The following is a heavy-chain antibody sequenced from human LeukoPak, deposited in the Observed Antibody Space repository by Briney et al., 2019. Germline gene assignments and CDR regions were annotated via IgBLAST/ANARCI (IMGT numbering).Heavy chain of an antibody. V-gene: IGHV4-59*12. CDR1: GASMTNYY. CDR2: IYYSGNT. Sequence: SETLSLTCTVSGASMTNYYWSWIRQSPGKGLEWIGYIYYSGNTDYNPSLKSRVTISADTSKNQFSLKLSSVTAADTAVYYCARERGEDAFDIWGQGTMVTVSS. J-gene: IGHJ3*02. D-gene: IGHD3-10*01. CDR3: ARERGEDAFDI.